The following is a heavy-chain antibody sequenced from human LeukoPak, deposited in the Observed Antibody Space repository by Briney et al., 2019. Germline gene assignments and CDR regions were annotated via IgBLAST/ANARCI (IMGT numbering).Heavy chain of an antibody. CDR2: ISWNSRSI. V-gene: IGHV3-9*01. Sequence: GGSLRLSCAASGFTFDDYAMHWVRQAPGKGLEWVSGISWNSRSIGYADSVKGRFTISRDNAKNSLYLQMNSLRAEDTALYYCAKDQGGYDFEYFDYWGQGTLVTVSS. D-gene: IGHD5-12*01. CDR1: GFTFDDYA. J-gene: IGHJ4*02. CDR3: AKDQGGYDFEYFDY.